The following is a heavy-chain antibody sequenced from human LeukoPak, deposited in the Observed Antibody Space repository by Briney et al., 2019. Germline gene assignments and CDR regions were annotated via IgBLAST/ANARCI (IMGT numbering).Heavy chain of an antibody. Sequence: GGSLRLSCAASGFTFSNYWMHWVRQAPGKGLVWVSRINSDGTNTTYADSVKGRFTISRDNAKNTLYLQMNGLRPEDTAVYYCARGGSSRYTISYWGQGTLVTVSS. V-gene: IGHV3-74*01. CDR1: GFTFSNYW. J-gene: IGHJ4*02. D-gene: IGHD6-13*01. CDR3: ARGGSSRYTISY. CDR2: INSDGTNT.